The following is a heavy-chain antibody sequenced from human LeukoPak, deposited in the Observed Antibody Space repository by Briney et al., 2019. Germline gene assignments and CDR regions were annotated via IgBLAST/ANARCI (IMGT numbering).Heavy chain of an antibody. CDR1: GDSISGYS. CDR3: ARRVSSTAVRPNIYQYMDV. V-gene: IGHV4-4*09. CDR2: IQTSGST. Sequence: SETLSLTCTVSGDSISGYSWSWIRQSPEKRLEWIGLIQTSGSTKYKPSLKSRVTISVDTSKNQLSLKVSSVTAADTAVYYCARRVSSTAVRPNIYQYMDVWGKGTTVTVSS. J-gene: IGHJ6*03. D-gene: IGHD5-18*01.